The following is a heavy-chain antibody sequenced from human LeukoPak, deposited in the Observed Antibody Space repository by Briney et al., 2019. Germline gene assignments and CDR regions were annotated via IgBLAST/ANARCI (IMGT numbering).Heavy chain of an antibody. Sequence: PSETLSLTCAVYGGSFSGYYWSWTRQPPGKGLEWIGEINHSGSTNYNPSLKSRVTISVDKSKNQFSLKLSSVTAADTAVYYCARDLGAGTLDYWGQGTLVTVSS. D-gene: IGHD6-19*01. CDR2: INHSGST. CDR3: ARDLGAGTLDY. J-gene: IGHJ4*02. CDR1: GGSFSGYY. V-gene: IGHV4-34*01.